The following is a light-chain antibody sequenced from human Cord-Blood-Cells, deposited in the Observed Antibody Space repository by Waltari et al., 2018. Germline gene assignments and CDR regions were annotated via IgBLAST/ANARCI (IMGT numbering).Light chain of an antibody. V-gene: IGLV2-14*01. CDR3: SSYTSSSTVV. J-gene: IGLJ2*01. CDR1: SSDVGGYND. CDR2: DVS. Sequence: QSALTQPASVSGSPGQSITIPCPGTSSDVGGYNDVSWYQQHPGKAPKHMIYDVSNRPSGVSNRFSGSKSGNTASLTISGLQAEDEADYYCSSYTSSSTVVFGGGTKLTVL.